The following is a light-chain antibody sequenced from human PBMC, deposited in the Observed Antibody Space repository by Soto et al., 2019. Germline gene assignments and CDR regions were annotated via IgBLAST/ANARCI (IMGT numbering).Light chain of an antibody. CDR1: QSVTSY. V-gene: IGKV3-11*01. CDR3: QQRTNWSPPP. J-gene: IGKJ4*01. Sequence: DIVLTQSPATLSLSPGERATLSCRASQSVTSYLAWYQQKPGQAPRLLMSDVSNRATGVPARFSGSGSGTDFSLTISSLEPEDFAVYYCQQRTNWSPPPCGGGTKVEIK. CDR2: DVS.